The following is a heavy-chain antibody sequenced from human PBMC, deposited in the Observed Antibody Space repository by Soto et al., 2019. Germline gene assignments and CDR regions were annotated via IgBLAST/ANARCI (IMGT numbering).Heavy chain of an antibody. CDR1: GFTFSSYG. J-gene: IGHJ4*02. Sequence: EVQLLESGGGLVQPGGSLRLSCGASGFTFSSYGVIWVRQAPGKGLEWVSAISGSGGSIYYADSVKGRFTISRDNSKNTLYLQMNTLRAEDTAVYYGAKVPEVGATGGAFDYWGQRTLVTVSS. D-gene: IGHD1-26*01. V-gene: IGHV3-23*01. CDR3: AKVPEVGATGGAFDY. CDR2: ISGSGGSI.